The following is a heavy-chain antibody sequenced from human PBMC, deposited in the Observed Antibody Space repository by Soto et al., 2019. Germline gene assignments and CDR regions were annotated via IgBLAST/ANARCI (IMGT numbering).Heavy chain of an antibody. Sequence: EVQLEESGGDLVQLGGSLRLSCAASGFTVSAYWMTWVRQAPGKGLEWVANINRDGSKKSYLDSVRGRFTISRDNVGNSLYLQMDSLRADDTALYYCARDVSPESSSLYLDAFDIWGQGTMVTVSS. CDR2: INRDGSKK. D-gene: IGHD6-13*01. V-gene: IGHV3-7*05. CDR1: GFTVSAYW. CDR3: ARDVSPESSSLYLDAFDI. J-gene: IGHJ3*02.